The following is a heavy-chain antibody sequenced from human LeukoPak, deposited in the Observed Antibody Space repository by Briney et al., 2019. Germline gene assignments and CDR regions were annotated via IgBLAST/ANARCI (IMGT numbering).Heavy chain of an antibody. V-gene: IGHV3-7*01. CDR2: IKQDGSEK. Sequence: AGGSLRLSCAASGFTFSSYSMNWVRQAPGKGLEWVTNIKQDGSEKYYVDSVKGRFTISRDNAKNSLYLQMNSLRAEDTAVYYCARERRTKGFDYWGQGTLVTVSS. CDR1: GFTFSSYS. CDR3: ARERRTKGFDY. J-gene: IGHJ4*02.